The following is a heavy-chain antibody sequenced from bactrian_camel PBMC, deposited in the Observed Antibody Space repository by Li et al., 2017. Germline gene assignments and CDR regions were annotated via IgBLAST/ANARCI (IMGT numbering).Heavy chain of an antibody. CDR3: AADRLVCLSTDTKGKWAY. CDR2: IRRDGDE. J-gene: IGHJ4*01. CDR1: GYISSRHC. Sequence: VQLVESGGGSVQPGGSLRLTCTHSGYISSRHCMGWFRQAPGKAREGIAGIRRDGDEYYADSVKGRFTLSHDIAKNTIYLQMTSLQPEDTAVYYCAADRLVCLSTDTKGKWAYWGQGTQVTVS. D-gene: IGHD5*01. V-gene: IGHV3S53*01.